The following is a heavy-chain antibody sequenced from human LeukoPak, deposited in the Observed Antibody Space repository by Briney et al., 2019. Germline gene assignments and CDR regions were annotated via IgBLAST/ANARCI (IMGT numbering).Heavy chain of an antibody. CDR3: ARQLGAYSYPFEG. J-gene: IGHJ3*01. D-gene: IGHD3-16*01. Sequence: PSETLSHTCTLSGGSVSSNIYYWGWIRQPPGNGLEWIASIYYSGTTLYNPSLTSRVTISVDTSKNQFSLRLNSVTAADTAVYYCARQLGAYSYPFEGWGQATKVTVSS. CDR2: IYYSGTT. CDR1: GGSVSSNIYY. V-gene: IGHV4-39*01.